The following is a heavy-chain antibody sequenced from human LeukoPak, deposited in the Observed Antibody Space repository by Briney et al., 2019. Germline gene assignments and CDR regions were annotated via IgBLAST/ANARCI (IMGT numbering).Heavy chain of an antibody. CDR3: ARRLGYCSGGSCLFAFDI. D-gene: IGHD2-15*01. Sequence: SETLSLTCTVSGGSISSYYWSWIRQPPGEGLEWIGYIYYSGSTNYNPSLKSRVTISVDTSKNQFSLKLSSVTAADTAVYYCARRLGYCSGGSCLFAFDIWGQGTMVTVSS. CDR2: IYYSGST. V-gene: IGHV4-59*08. J-gene: IGHJ3*02. CDR1: GGSISSYY.